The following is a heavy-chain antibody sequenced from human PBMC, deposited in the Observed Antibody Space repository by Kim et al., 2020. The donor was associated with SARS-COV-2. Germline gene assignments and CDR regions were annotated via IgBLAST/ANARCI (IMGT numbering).Heavy chain of an antibody. V-gene: IGHV5-51*01. CDR1: GYSFINFW. CDR3: ARLIGDVVIVPGAPYYYCMGV. D-gene: IGHD2-2*01. CDR2: IYPADSDT. J-gene: IGHJ6*02. Sequence: GESLKISCKGSGYSFINFWIGWVRQMPSKGLEWMGIIYPADSDTRYSPSFQGQVTISADKSISTTFLQWNSLKASDTAMYYCARLIGDVVIVPGAPYYYCMGVWGQGTTVTVSS.